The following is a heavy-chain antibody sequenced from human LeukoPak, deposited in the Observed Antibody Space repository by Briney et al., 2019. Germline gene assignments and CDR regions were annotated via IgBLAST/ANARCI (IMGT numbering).Heavy chain of an antibody. J-gene: IGHJ4*02. CDR2: IDSDGSNT. V-gene: IGHV3-74*01. D-gene: IGHD4-17*01. CDR3: ARVNDYGDYGSFDY. Sequence: GGSLRLSCAASGFTFSSYTMNWVRQAPGKGLVWVSRIDSDGSNTSYADSVKGRFTISRDNAKNTLYLQMNSLRAEDTAVYYCARVNDYGDYGSFDYWGQGTLVTVSS. CDR1: GFTFSSYT.